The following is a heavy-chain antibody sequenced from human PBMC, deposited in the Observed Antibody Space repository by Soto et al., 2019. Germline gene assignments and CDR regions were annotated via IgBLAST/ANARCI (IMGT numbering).Heavy chain of an antibody. CDR2: IRQDGTEI. J-gene: IGHJ5*02. CDR1: GSTLESHW. V-gene: IGHV3-7*01. Sequence: EVQLVESGGGLVQPGGSLRLVCVDSGSTLESHWMAWVRQAPGKGLEWVANIRQDGTEIHYVEAVWGRFIISRDNAKKSVYLQMNSLGVEDSARYYCATEGDFWGGFYGWFGAWGQGTLVTVSS. CDR3: ATEGDFWGGFYGWFGA. D-gene: IGHD3-3*01.